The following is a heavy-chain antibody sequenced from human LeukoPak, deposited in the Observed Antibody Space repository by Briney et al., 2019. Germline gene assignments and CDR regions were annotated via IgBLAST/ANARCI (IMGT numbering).Heavy chain of an antibody. V-gene: IGHV4-59*08. CDR3: ARMGATHDY. Sequence: SETLSLTCTVSGDFITAYYWSWIRQPPGKGLEWIGYVYYSGSTEYNPSLKSRVTISVDTSKNQFSLKLSSVTAADTAVYYCARMGATHDYWGQGTLVTVSS. CDR1: GDFITAYY. J-gene: IGHJ4*02. D-gene: IGHD1-26*01. CDR2: VYYSGST.